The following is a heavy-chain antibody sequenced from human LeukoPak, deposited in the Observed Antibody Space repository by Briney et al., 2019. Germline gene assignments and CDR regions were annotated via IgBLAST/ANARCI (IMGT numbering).Heavy chain of an antibody. D-gene: IGHD3-22*01. Sequence: GGAPRLSCEASGLTFCRLLIRWGPQDPGEGLVWVSRIKSDGKTNYADSVKGRFTISRDNAKNTVSLQMDSLRAEDTGVYYCARAPSDVGGYYPEYFRHWGQGTLVTVSS. CDR1: GLTFCRLL. J-gene: IGHJ1*01. CDR3: ARAPSDVGGYYPEYFRH. V-gene: IGHV3-74*01. CDR2: IKSDGKT.